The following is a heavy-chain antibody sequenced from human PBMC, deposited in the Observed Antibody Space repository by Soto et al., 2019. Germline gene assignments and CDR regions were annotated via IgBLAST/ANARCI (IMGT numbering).Heavy chain of an antibody. V-gene: IGHV3-21*01. CDR1: GFTFSSYS. CDR2: ISSSSSYI. D-gene: IGHD3-16*01. CDR3: ARVGDGGDYYYYGMDV. J-gene: IGHJ6*02. Sequence: PGGSLRLSCAASGFTFSSYSMNWVRQAPGKGLEWVSSISSSSSYIYYADSVKGRFTISRDNAKNSLYLQMNSLRAEDTAVYYCARVGDGGDYYYYGMDVWGQGTTVTAP.